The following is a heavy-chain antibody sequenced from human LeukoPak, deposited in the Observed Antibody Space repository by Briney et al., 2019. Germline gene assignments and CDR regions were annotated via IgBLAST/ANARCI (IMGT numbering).Heavy chain of an antibody. CDR1: GXTFSGSA. CDR3: TRDSGTYNWFDP. J-gene: IGHJ5*02. V-gene: IGHV3-73*01. D-gene: IGHD1-26*01. CDR2: IDKKDKGYATAT. Sequence: SGGSLRLSCAASGXTFSGSAIHWVRQSSGKGLEWVGQIDKKDKGYATATAYAASVKGRFTISRDDSINTAYLQMKSLKTEDTAPYYCTRDSGTYNWFDPWGQGTLVTVSS.